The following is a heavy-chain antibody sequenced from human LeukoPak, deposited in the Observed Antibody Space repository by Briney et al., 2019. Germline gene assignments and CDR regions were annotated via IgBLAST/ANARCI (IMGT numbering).Heavy chain of an antibody. J-gene: IGHJ3*02. CDR1: GGSISSSNW. V-gene: IGHV4-4*02. CDR3: ARFRLPSHHPDPSDAFDI. Sequence: SETLSLTCAVSGGSISSSNWWSWVRQPPGKGLEWIGEIYHSGSTNYNPSLKSRVTISVDTSKNQFSLKLSSVTAADTAVYYCARFRLPSHHPDPSDAFDIWGQGTMVTVSS. CDR2: IYHSGST. D-gene: IGHD5-12*01.